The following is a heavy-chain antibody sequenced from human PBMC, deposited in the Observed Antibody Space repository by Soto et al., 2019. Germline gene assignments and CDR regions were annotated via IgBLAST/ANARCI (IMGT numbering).Heavy chain of an antibody. D-gene: IGHD6-19*01. Sequence: LSLTCFVSGYSITAGGYYWSWTRHHPGKGLEWIGSFYSSGSIIYNPSLRSRVSISGDTSSNQFSMSLTSVTAADTARYYCARMYSSGSGWFHPWGQGTLVTVSS. CDR3: ARMYSSGSGWFHP. V-gene: IGHV4-31*03. CDR1: GYSITAGGYY. CDR2: FYSSGSI. J-gene: IGHJ5*02.